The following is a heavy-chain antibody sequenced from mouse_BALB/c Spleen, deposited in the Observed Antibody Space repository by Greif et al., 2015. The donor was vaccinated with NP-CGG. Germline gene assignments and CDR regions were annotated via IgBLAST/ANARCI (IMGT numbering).Heavy chain of an antibody. CDR1: GYAFTNYL. D-gene: IGHD3-3*01. Sequence: QVQLQQSGAELVRPGTSVKVSCKASGYAFTNYLIEWVKQRPGQGLEWIGVINPGSGGTNYNEKFKGKATLTADKSSSTAYMQLSSLTSDDSAVYFCARGWDRGDYWGQGTTLTVSS. CDR2: INPGSGGT. V-gene: IGHV1-54*01. J-gene: IGHJ2*01. CDR3: ARGWDRGDY.